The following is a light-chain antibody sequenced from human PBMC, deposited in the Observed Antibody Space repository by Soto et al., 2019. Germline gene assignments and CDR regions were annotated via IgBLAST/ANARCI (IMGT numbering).Light chain of an antibody. Sequence: QSALTQPASVSGSPGQSITISCTGTSSDVGAYNSVAWYQHNPGKAPKLMIYDVSNRPSGVSSRFSGSKSANTASLSISGLQADDEADYYCSSYTSSSTLVFGTGTKVNRP. CDR1: SSDVGAYNS. CDR2: DVS. V-gene: IGLV2-14*01. CDR3: SSYTSSSTLV. J-gene: IGLJ1*01.